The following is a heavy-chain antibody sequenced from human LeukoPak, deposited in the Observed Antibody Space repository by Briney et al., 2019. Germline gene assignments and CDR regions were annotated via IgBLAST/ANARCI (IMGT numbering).Heavy chain of an antibody. J-gene: IGHJ4*02. D-gene: IGHD6-13*01. CDR1: GFTLSGSK. Sequence: GGSLRLSCAAPGFTLSGSKMNWVRQAPGKGLEWVSYISTSDTTIYYADSVKGRFTISRDNAKNSLFLQMNSLRVEDTAVYYCARGAGSSWCLDCWGQGTLVTVSS. V-gene: IGHV3-48*03. CDR3: ARGAGSSWCLDC. CDR2: ISTSDTTI.